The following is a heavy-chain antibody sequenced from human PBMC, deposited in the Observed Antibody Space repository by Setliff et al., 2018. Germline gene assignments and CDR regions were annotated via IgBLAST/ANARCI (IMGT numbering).Heavy chain of an antibody. CDR1: GFTFSDAW. CDR2: IKSKADGGTA. V-gene: IGHV3-15*01. J-gene: IGHJ4*02. CDR3: ATRLGDF. Sequence: PGGSLRLSCAASGFTFSDAWMNWVRQAPGKGLEWVGRIKSKADGGTADFAAPVKGRFTISRDDSKNTMSLQMNSLKTEDIAVYFCATRLGDFWGQGTLVTVSS.